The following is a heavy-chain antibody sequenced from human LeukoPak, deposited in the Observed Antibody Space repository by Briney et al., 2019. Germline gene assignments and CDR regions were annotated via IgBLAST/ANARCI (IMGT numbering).Heavy chain of an antibody. Sequence: PGGSLRLSCVASGFTFSSYAMSWVRQAPGKGLEWISYFSGSGGSAYYADSVRGRFTISRDNAENSLYLQMNSLRAEDTAVYYCANTGNSRNYYWGQRTLGTVSS. CDR1: GFTFSSYA. D-gene: IGHD1-14*01. CDR3: ANTGNSRNYY. CDR2: FSGSGGSA. V-gene: IGHV3-23*01. J-gene: IGHJ4*02.